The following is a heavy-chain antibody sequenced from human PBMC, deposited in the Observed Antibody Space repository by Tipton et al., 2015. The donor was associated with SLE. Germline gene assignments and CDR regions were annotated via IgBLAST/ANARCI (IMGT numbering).Heavy chain of an antibody. CDR2: ISAYNGNT. J-gene: IGHJ4*02. D-gene: IGHD6-25*01. CDR1: GYTFTNYG. Sequence: QSGAEVKKPGASVKVSCKASGYTFTNYGITWVRQAPGRGLEWVGWISAYNGNTDFAQKVQGRVTMTTDTSTTTAYMELRRLTSDDTAMYDCARYVPVTAAATLDYWGQGTLVTVSS. V-gene: IGHV1-18*01. CDR3: ARYVPVTAAATLDY.